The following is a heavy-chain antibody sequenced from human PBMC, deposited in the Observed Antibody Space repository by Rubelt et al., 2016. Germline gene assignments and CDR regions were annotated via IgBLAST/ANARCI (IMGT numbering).Heavy chain of an antibody. J-gene: IGHJ6*02. CDR3: ARGTHPLDYYYYSMDV. V-gene: IGHV3-30*01. Sequence: YYADSVKGRFTISRDNSKNTLYLQMNSLRAEDTAVYYCARGTHPLDYYYYSMDVWGQGTTVTVSS.